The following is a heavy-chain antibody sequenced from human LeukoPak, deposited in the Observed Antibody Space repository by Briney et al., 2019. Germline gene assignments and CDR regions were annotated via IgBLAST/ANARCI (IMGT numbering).Heavy chain of an antibody. CDR1: GFTVSSNY. V-gene: IGHV3-66*01. CDR2: IYSGGST. D-gene: IGHD3-16*01. CDR3: ARDWYGVEGVPDY. Sequence: GGSLRLSCAASGFTVSSNYMSWVRQAPGKGLEWVSIIYSGGSTYYADSVKGRFTISRDNSKNTVYLQMNSLRLEDAAVYYCARDWYGVEGVPDYWGQGTLVTVSS. J-gene: IGHJ4*02.